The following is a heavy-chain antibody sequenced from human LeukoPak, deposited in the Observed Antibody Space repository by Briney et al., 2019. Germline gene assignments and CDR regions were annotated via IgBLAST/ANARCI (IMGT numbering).Heavy chain of an antibody. J-gene: IGHJ4*02. V-gene: IGHV3-7*01. CDR3: ARDGAERPHMY. Sequence: GGSLRLSCAASGFTFSIYWMSWVRQAPGKGREWVANIKKDGSEKHYVDSVKGRFTISRANAKNSLHLQMTSLRAEDTAVYYCARDGAERPHMYWGQGTLVTVSS. CDR2: IKKDGSEK. D-gene: IGHD6-25*01. CDR1: GFTFSIYW.